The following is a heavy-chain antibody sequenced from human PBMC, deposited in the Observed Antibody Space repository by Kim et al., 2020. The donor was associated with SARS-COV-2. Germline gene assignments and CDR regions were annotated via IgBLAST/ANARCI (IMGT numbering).Heavy chain of an antibody. D-gene: IGHD1-1*01. J-gene: IGHJ4*02. CDR1: GFPFSSYA. V-gene: IGHV3-23*01. CDR2: ISASDGST. Sequence: GGSLRLSCAASGFPFSSYAMGWVRQAPGKGLEWVSAISASDGSTHYTDSVKGRFTISRDNSRTTLYLQMNSLRAEDTAVYYCAKGWNGDYWGQGTLVTVSS. CDR3: AKGWNGDY.